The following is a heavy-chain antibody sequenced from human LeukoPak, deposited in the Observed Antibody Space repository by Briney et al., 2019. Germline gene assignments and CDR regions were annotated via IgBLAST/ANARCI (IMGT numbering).Heavy chain of an antibody. CDR2: ISSNGSIT. V-gene: IGHV3-48*02. J-gene: IGHJ4*02. CDR1: GLPFGGYA. CDR3: ARGRYSRDY. Sequence: GGPLRLPGAPSGLPFGGYAMNWVRRAPGKGLEWVSYISSNGSITYYADSVKGRFAISRDNAKNSVYLQMNSLRDEDTAVYYCARGRYSRDYWGQGTLVTVSS. D-gene: IGHD5-18*01.